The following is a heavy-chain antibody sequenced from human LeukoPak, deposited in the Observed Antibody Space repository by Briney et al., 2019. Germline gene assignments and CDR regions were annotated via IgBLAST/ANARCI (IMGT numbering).Heavy chain of an antibody. D-gene: IGHD6-19*01. CDR3: ARGYSGRGPRYVC. J-gene: IGHJ4*02. Sequence: PSETLSLTCAVYGGSFSGYYWSWIRQPPGKGLEWIGEINHSGSTNYNPSLKSRVTISVDTSKNQFSLKLSSVTAADTAVYYCARGYSGRGPRYVCWGQGTLVTVSS. CDR2: INHSGST. CDR1: GGSFSGYY. V-gene: IGHV4-34*01.